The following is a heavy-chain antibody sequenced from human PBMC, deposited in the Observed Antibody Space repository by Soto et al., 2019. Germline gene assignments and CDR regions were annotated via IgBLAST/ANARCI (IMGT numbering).Heavy chain of an antibody. V-gene: IGHV3-23*01. J-gene: IGHJ4*02. CDR2: LSGGGSNT. D-gene: IGHD4-17*01. Sequence: GSLRLSCAASGFSFSTYSMAWVRQTPGKGLAWVSGLSGGGSNTFYADSVQGRFTISVDNSKNTVYLQMNSLRVEDTAVYYCARWDGYGDVWGQGTLVTVSS. CDR1: GFSFSTYS. CDR3: ARWDGYGDV.